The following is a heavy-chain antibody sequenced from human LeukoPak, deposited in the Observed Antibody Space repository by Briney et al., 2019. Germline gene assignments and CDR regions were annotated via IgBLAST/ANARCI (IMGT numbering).Heavy chain of an antibody. J-gene: IGHJ4*02. Sequence: PGGSPRLSCAASGFTFSSYAMSWVRQAPGKGLEWVSTIGGTGVRTYYADSVKGRFTISRDNSKNTLYLQINSLRAEDTAVYFCAKDRLGGPYFFHYWGQGTLVTVSS. CDR1: GFTFSSYA. CDR3: AKDRLGGPYFFHY. CDR2: IGGTGVRT. V-gene: IGHV3-23*01. D-gene: IGHD3-16*01.